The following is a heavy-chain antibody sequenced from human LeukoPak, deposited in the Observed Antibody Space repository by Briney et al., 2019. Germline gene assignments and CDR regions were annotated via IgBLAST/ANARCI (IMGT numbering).Heavy chain of an antibody. Sequence: SGTLSLTCTVSGGSVSSGSYYWSWIRQPPGKGLEWTGHIYYSGSTNCNPSLKRRVTISVDTSNNPFSLKRSSMTDADTAVYYCAGDSGGVTNWFYPWGQGTLVTVSS. D-gene: IGHD3-10*01. CDR1: GGSVSSGSYY. CDR2: IYYSGST. V-gene: IGHV4-61*01. CDR3: AGDSGGVTNWFYP. J-gene: IGHJ5*02.